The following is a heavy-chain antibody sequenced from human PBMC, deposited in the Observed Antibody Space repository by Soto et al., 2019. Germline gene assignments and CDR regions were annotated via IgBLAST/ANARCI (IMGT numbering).Heavy chain of an antibody. J-gene: IGHJ4*02. CDR1: GGSISTGGYY. V-gene: IGHV4-31*03. CDR3: ARSSDY. CDR2: IYYSGST. Sequence: QVQLQESGPGLVKPSQTLSLTCTVSGGSISTGGYYWNWIRQHQGKGLEWIGYIYYSGSTYYNPSLKSRVTISVDTSKKQFSPMLSYVTAADTVVYYCARSSDYWGQGTLVTVSS.